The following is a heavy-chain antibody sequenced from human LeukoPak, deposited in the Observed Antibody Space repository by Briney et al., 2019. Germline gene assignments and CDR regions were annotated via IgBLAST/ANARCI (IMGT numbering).Heavy chain of an antibody. V-gene: IGHV3-48*03. Sequence: GGSLRLSCAASGFTFSSYEMNWVRQAPGKGLEWVSYISSSGSTIYYADSVKGRFTISRDNAKNSLYLQMNSLRAEDTAVYYCARGWTELLDAFDIWGQGTMVTVSS. CDR1: GFTFSSYE. D-gene: IGHD1-26*01. CDR3: ARGWTELLDAFDI. J-gene: IGHJ3*02. CDR2: ISSSGSTI.